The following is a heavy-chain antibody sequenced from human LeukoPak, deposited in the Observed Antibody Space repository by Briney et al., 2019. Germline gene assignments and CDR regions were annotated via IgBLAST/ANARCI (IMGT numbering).Heavy chain of an antibody. CDR1: GYSFTSYW. Sequence: RGESLKISCKGSGYSFTSYWIGWVRQMPGKGLEWMGIIYPGDSDTRYSPSFQGQVTISADKSISTAYLQWSSLVASDTAMYYCARDRGVDYCSGGSCSHYYYYMDVWGKGTTVTISS. CDR3: ARDRGVDYCSGGSCSHYYYYMDV. V-gene: IGHV5-51*01. J-gene: IGHJ6*03. D-gene: IGHD2-15*01. CDR2: IYPGDSDT.